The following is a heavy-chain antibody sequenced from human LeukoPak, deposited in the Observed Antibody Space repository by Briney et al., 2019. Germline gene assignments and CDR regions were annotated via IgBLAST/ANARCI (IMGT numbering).Heavy chain of an antibody. V-gene: IGHV1-69*10. CDR3: ARGGVGAVSGIYYYMDV. Sequence: SVKVSCKASGDTFSSYGISWVRQVPGQGPEWMGGIIPVLGTTKYRQKFQGRMTIDSDSSTSTAYKALSSLTSEDTAVYYRARGGVGAVSGIYYYMDVWGKGTTVTVSS. J-gene: IGHJ6*03. D-gene: IGHD3-10*01. CDR1: GDTFSSYG. CDR2: IIPVLGTT.